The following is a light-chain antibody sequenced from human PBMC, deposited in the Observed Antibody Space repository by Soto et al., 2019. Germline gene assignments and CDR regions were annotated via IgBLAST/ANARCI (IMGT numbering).Light chain of an antibody. Sequence: EMVLSQSPGTLSLSPGKRATLSCRASQCISSSYLAWYQQRLVQAPRLLSYGASSRATGIPDRFSGSGSGTEFSLTISGLAPEDFAVYYCQEYGSSSWTGGQGPKVEIK. CDR1: QCISSSY. CDR3: QEYGSSSWT. V-gene: IGKV3-20*01. J-gene: IGKJ1*01. CDR2: GAS.